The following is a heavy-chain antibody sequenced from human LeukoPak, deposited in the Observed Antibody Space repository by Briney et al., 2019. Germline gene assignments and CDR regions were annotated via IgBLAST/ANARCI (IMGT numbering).Heavy chain of an antibody. J-gene: IGHJ4*02. CDR3: VRQITSTSGSYHLDY. CDR2: IYYSGST. CDR1: GGSISSYY. Sequence: PSETLSLTCTVSGGSISSYYWSWIRQSPGKGLEWIGYIYYSGSTYYNPSLKSRVTISIDTSKNQFSLKLSSVTAADTAVYYCVRQITSTSGSYHLDYWGQGTLVAVSS. D-gene: IGHD3-10*01. V-gene: IGHV4-59*08.